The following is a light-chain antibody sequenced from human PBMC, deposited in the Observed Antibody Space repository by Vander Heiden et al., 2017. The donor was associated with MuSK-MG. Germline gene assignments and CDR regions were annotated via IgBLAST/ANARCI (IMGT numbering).Light chain of an antibody. J-gene: IGKJ2*03. Sequence: DIQMTQSPSTLSASVGDRVTLTCRASQSIMLWLAWYQQKPGKAPKLLIYKASSLESGVPSRFSGSGSGTEFTLTISSLQPDDFATYYFQQYNSHSLYSFGQGTKLEIK. CDR3: QQYNSHSLYS. CDR1: QSIMLW. CDR2: KAS. V-gene: IGKV1-5*03.